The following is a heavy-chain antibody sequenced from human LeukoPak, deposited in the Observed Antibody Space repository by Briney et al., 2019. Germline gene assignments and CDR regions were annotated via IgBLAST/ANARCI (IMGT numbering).Heavy chain of an antibody. CDR3: ASSLAAAGPYYFDS. Sequence: SETLSLTCTVSGGSINNYYWTWIRQPPGKGLEWIGYIYYSGATNYNPSLNSRVTISVDTSKNQFSLKLTSVTAADTAVYYCASSLAAAGPYYFDSWGQGTLVTVSS. J-gene: IGHJ4*02. V-gene: IGHV4-59*01. CDR1: GGSINNYY. CDR2: IYYSGAT. D-gene: IGHD6-13*01.